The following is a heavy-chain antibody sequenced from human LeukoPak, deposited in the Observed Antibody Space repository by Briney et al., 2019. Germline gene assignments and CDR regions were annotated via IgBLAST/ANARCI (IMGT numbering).Heavy chain of an antibody. V-gene: IGHV3-30*09. J-gene: IGHJ4*02. D-gene: IGHD3-10*01. CDR1: GFTFRNYV. Sequence: GGSLRLSCAASGFTFRNYVIHWVRQAPGKGLEWVAVTSSDLNVKLYADSVKGRFAISRDNSRSTLYLQMNSLRPEDTAIYYCARAGYYGSGSPPSLYFDYWGQGTLVTVSS. CDR3: ARAGYYGSGSPPSLYFDY. CDR2: TSSDLNVK.